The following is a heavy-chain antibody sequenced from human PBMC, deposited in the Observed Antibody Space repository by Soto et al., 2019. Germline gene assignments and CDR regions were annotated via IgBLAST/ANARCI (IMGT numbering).Heavy chain of an antibody. CDR3: AKDPAYCSGGSCLYFQH. Sequence: EVQLLESGGGLVQPGGSLRLSCAASGFTFSSYAMSWVRQAPGKGLEWVSAISGSGGSTYYADSVRGRFTISRDNSKNTLYLQMNSLRGEDTAVYYCAKDPAYCSGGSCLYFQHWGQGTLVTVSS. CDR2: ISGSGGST. J-gene: IGHJ1*01. V-gene: IGHV3-23*01. D-gene: IGHD2-15*01. CDR1: GFTFSSYA.